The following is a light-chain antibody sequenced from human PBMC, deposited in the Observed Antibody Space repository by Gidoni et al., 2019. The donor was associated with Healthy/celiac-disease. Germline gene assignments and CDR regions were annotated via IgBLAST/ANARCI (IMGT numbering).Light chain of an antibody. CDR3: QQSYSTLT. CDR2: AAS. V-gene: IGKV1-39*01. Sequence: DIQMTPSPSSLSASVGDRVTITCRASQSISSYLNWYQQKPGKAPKLLSYAASSLQSGVPSRFSGSGSGTDFTLTISSLQPEDFATYYCQQSYSTLTLGGGTKVEIK. J-gene: IGKJ4*01. CDR1: QSISSY.